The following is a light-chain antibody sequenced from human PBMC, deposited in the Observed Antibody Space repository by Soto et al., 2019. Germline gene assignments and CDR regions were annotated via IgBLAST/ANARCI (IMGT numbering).Light chain of an antibody. CDR3: QQNSGAPRT. CDR1: QGNNSY. CDR2: GAS. V-gene: IGKV1-27*01. J-gene: IGKJ4*01. Sequence: LSVSEGESVNLSCRRSQGNNSYLAWYQQKPGKVPRLLIYGASTLQSGVPSLFSSRGSRTDDTRISSRHQAEAAVAYYQQQNSGAPRTFGVGTKVDIK.